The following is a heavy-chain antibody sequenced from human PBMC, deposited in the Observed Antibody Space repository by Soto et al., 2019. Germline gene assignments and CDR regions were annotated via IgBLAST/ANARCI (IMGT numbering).Heavy chain of an antibody. CDR3: ARDYYDPSGYPTFDY. Sequence: GQLVESGGGLVKPGESLKLSCEVSGFTFSDHYMSWIRKAPGKGLEWVSRISSTSTYRHYAGSVKGRFSISRDNSKNSVYLQMNSVRAEDTAVYYCARDYYDPSGYPTFDYWGQGTLVTVSS. V-gene: IGHV3-11*06. CDR1: GFTFSDHY. D-gene: IGHD3-22*01. CDR2: ISSTSTYR. J-gene: IGHJ4*02.